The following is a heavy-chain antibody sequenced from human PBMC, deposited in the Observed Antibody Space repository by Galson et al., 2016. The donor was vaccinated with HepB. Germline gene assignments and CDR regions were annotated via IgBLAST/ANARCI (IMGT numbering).Heavy chain of an antibody. Sequence: SLRLSCAASGFTFSNFAVHWVGQAPGKGLEWVAVMSYDGGNKYYADSVKGRFTISRDNSKNTLFLQMNSLRAEDTAVYYCARDSSGWYGIFDYWGQGTLVTVSS. D-gene: IGHD6-19*01. CDR3: ARDSSGWYGIFDY. V-gene: IGHV3-30*04. J-gene: IGHJ4*02. CDR1: GFTFSNFA. CDR2: MSYDGGNK.